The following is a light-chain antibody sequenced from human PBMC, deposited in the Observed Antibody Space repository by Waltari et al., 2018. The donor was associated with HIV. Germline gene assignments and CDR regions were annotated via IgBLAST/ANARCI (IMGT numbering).Light chain of an antibody. CDR1: QGIRNY. Sequence: DIQMTQSPSSLSASVGDRVTITCRASQGIRNYLDWFQQKPGKAPKSLIYKASSLESGVPSRFSGSGSGTEFTLTIISLQPDDFATYYCQQYNSYSSVTFGQGTKVEIK. CDR3: QQYNSYSSVT. V-gene: IGKV1-16*01. CDR2: KAS. J-gene: IGKJ1*01.